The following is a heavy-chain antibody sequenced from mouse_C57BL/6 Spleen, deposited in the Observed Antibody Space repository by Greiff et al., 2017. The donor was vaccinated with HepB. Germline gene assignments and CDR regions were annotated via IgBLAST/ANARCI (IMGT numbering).Heavy chain of an antibody. Sequence: VQLKESGPGLVKPSQSLSLTCSVTGYSITSGYYWNWIRQFPGNKLEWMGYISYDGSNNYNPSLKNRISITRDTSKNQFFLKLNSVTTEDTATYYCAREGWDGYAMDYWGQGTSVTVSS. J-gene: IGHJ4*01. CDR1: GYSITSGYY. CDR2: ISYDGSN. V-gene: IGHV3-6*01. CDR3: AREGWDGYAMDY. D-gene: IGHD4-1*01.